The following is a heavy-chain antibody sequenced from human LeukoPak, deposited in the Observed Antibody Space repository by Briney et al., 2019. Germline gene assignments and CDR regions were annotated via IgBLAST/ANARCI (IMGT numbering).Heavy chain of an antibody. CDR2: INHSGST. J-gene: IGHJ5*02. CDR1: GESFSDYY. D-gene: IGHD2-15*01. Sequence: SETLSLTCAVYGESFSDYYWNWIRQPPGKGLEWIGEINHSGSTNYNPSLKSRVTISVDTSKNQFSLKLNSVTAADTAMYYCARWWGFDPWGQGTLVTVSS. V-gene: IGHV4-34*01. CDR3: ARWWGFDP.